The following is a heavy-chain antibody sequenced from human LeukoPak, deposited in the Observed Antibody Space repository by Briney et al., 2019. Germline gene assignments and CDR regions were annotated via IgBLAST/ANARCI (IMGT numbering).Heavy chain of an antibody. D-gene: IGHD1-7*01. CDR3: ARDAVISGTPFYFDH. V-gene: IGHV3-48*03. CDR1: GFTFGDYA. J-gene: IGHJ4*02. Sequence: GRSLRLSCTASGFTFGDYAMSWVRQAPGKGLQWVSYISGGGSHIYYADSVRGRFTISRDDAKNSLYLQMDSLRADDTAVYYCARDAVISGTPFYFDHWGQGALVTVSS. CDR2: ISGGGSHI.